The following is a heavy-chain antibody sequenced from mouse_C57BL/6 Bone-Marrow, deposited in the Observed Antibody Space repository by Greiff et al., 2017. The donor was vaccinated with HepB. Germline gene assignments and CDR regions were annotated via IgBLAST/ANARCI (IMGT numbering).Heavy chain of an antibody. D-gene: IGHD2-1*01. J-gene: IGHJ1*03. CDR1: GYTFTDYE. Sequence: VQRVESGAELVRPGASVTLSCKASGYTFTDYEMHWVKQTPVHGLEWIGAIDPETGGTAYNQKFKGKAILTADKSSSTAYMELRSLTSEDSAVYYCARSYGNYGYFDVWGTGTTVTVSS. CDR3: ARSYGNYGYFDV. V-gene: IGHV1-15*01. CDR2: IDPETGGT.